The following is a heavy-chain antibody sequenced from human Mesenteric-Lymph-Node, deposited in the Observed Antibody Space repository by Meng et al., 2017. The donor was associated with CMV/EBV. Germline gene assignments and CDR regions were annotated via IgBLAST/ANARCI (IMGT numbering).Heavy chain of an antibody. CDR1: GYSFTNYW. J-gene: IGHJ4*02. CDR2: IYLGDSDT. CDR3: VRVLKNYYYDNDRHYFAIDY. Sequence: GESLKISCKGSGYSFTNYWIGWVRQMPGKGLEWTGIIYLGDSDTRYSPSFQGQVTMSADKSVTTAYLQWSSLKASDTAMYYCVRVLKNYYYDNDRHYFAIDYWGQGTLVTVSS. D-gene: IGHD3-22*01. V-gene: IGHV5-51*01.